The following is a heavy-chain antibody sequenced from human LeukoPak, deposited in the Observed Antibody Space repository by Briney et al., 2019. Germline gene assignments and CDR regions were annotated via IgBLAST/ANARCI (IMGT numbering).Heavy chain of an antibody. Sequence: SETLSLTCAVSGYSISSGYYWGWIRQPPGKGLEWIGSIYHSGSTYYNPSLKSRVTTSVDTSKNQFSLKLSSVTAADTAVYYCARAESGGTTSYYFDYWGQGTLVTVSS. V-gene: IGHV4-38-2*01. CDR3: ARAESGGTTSYYFDY. CDR2: IYHSGST. D-gene: IGHD1-7*01. CDR1: GYSISSGYY. J-gene: IGHJ4*02.